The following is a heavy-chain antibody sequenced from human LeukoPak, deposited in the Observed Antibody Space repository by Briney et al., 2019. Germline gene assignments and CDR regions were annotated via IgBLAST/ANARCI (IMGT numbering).Heavy chain of an antibody. CDR1: GFTVSSSY. D-gene: IGHD2-15*01. V-gene: IGHV3-66*01. J-gene: IGHJ3*01. Sequence: PGGSLRLSCAASGFTVSSSYMSWVRQAPGKGLEWVSIISSAGTTYYADSVKGRFTISRDNSKNTVYLQVNSLRDEDTAVYYCARGPYCSGGSCYSTNAFDVWGQGTMVTVSS. CDR2: ISSAGTT. CDR3: ARGPYCSGGSCYSTNAFDV.